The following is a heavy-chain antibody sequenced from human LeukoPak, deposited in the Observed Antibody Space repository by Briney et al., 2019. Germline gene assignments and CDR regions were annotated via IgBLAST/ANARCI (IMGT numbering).Heavy chain of an antibody. D-gene: IGHD2-2*01. Sequence: ASVKVSCKASGYTFTDYYMHWVRLAPGQGLEWMGWINPNSGGTNYVQKFQGWVTMTRDTSINTAYMELSRLTSDDTAVYYCARANFLYCSSTSCLFDDWGQGTLVTVSS. V-gene: IGHV1-2*04. CDR3: ARANFLYCSSTSCLFDD. CDR1: GYTFTDYY. CDR2: INPNSGGT. J-gene: IGHJ4*02.